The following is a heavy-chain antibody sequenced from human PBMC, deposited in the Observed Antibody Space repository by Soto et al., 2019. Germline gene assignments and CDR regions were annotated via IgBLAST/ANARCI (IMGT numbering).Heavy chain of an antibody. Sequence: PSETLSLTCAVYGGSFSGYYWSWIRQPPGKGLEWIGEINHSGSANYNPSLKSRVTISVDTSKNQFSLKLSSVTAADTAVYYCAREWETSRFMDVWGKGTTVTVSS. CDR1: GGSFSGYY. V-gene: IGHV4-34*01. CDR2: INHSGSA. J-gene: IGHJ6*03. D-gene: IGHD1-26*01. CDR3: AREWETSRFMDV.